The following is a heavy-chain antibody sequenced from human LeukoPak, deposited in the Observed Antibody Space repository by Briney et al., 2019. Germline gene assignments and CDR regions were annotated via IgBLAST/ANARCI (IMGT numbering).Heavy chain of an antibody. CDR3: TRDQMVVVPAAVFDY. CDR2: IRSKAYGGTK. J-gene: IGHJ4*02. D-gene: IGHD2-2*01. CDR1: GFTFGDYA. V-gene: IGHV3-49*04. Sequence: PGGSLRLSCTASGFTFGDYAMSWVRQAPGKGLEWVGFIRSKAYGGTKEYAASVKGRFTISRDDYKSIAFLQMNSLKTEDTAVYYCTRDQMVVVPAAVFDYWGQGTLVSV.